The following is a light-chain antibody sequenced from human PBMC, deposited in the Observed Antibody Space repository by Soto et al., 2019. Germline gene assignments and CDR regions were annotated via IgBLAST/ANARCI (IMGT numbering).Light chain of an antibody. CDR3: QQYNSYPPT. J-gene: IGKJ3*01. CDR2: KGS. V-gene: IGKV1-5*03. Sequence: DIQMTQSPSTLSASIGDRVTITCRASHSISSWLAWYQQKPGKGPKLLIYKGSSLQGGVPSRFGGSGSGTEFSLTISTLQPDDLATYYCQQYNSYPPTFGPGTKVD. CDR1: HSISSW.